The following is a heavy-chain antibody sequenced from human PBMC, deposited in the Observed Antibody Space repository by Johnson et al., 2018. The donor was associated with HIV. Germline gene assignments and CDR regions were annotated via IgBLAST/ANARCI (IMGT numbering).Heavy chain of an antibody. CDR3: AATYYYDSSGSRYPFDI. D-gene: IGHD3-22*01. CDR1: GFAVSSRS. V-gene: IGHV3-66*03. J-gene: IGHJ3*02. Sequence: VQLVESGGRLIQPGESLRLSCAASGFAVSSRSMSWVRQAPGKGLEWVSFIYTGGTTYYADSVKGRFTISRDNSKNTLYLQMNSLRAEDTAVYYCAATYYYDSSGSRYPFDIWGQGTMVTVSS. CDR2: IYTGGTT.